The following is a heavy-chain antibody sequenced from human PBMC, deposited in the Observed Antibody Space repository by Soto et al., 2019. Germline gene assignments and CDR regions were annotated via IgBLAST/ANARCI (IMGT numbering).Heavy chain of an antibody. CDR3: ARELMTAAGTPADC. V-gene: IGHV3-23*01. CDR2: ISGSGIST. Sequence: EVQLLESGGGLVQPGGSLRLSCRASGFTFSSYAMNWVRQAPGKGLEWVSSISGSGISTYYADSVKGRFTISRDNSENTLYLQLNSLRAEDTAVYYCARELMTAAGTPADCWGQGSLVTVSS. CDR1: GFTFSSYA. J-gene: IGHJ4*02. D-gene: IGHD2-2*01.